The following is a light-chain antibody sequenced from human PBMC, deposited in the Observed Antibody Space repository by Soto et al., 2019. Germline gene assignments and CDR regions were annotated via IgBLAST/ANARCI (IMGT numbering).Light chain of an antibody. CDR1: SPNIGSNY. Sequence: QSVLTQPPSASGTPGQRVTISCSGSSPNIGSNYVYWYQQLPGTAPKLLIYNNNQRPSGVPDRFSGSKSVPSASLAISGLRSEDEADYYCAAWDDSLSGVVFGGGTKLTVL. J-gene: IGLJ3*02. CDR2: NNN. CDR3: AAWDDSLSGVV. V-gene: IGLV1-47*02.